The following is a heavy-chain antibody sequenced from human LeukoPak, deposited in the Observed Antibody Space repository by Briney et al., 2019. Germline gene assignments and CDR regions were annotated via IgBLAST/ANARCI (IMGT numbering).Heavy chain of an antibody. Sequence: GGSLRLFCAASGFTFSRYWMSWVRQAPGKGLEWVSSISSSSSYIYYADSVKGRFTISRDNAKNSLYLQMNSLRAEDTAVYSCARVLHFDWLLYYWGQGTLVTVSS. D-gene: IGHD3-9*01. J-gene: IGHJ4*02. CDR3: ARVLHFDWLLYY. CDR2: ISSSSSYI. CDR1: GFTFSRYW. V-gene: IGHV3-21*01.